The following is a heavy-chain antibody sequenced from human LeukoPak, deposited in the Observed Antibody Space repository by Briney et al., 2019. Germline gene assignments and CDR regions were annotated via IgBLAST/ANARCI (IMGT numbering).Heavy chain of an antibody. CDR2: INPSGGST. CDR1: GYTFTSYH. Sequence: ASVKVSCKASGYTFTSYHMHWVRQAPGQGLEWMGIINPSGGSTSYAQKFQGRVSMTRDTSTSTVYMELRSLRSEDTAVYYCARDVGVAVYYMDVWGKGTTVTVSS. V-gene: IGHV1-46*01. D-gene: IGHD2-15*01. CDR3: ARDVGVAVYYMDV. J-gene: IGHJ6*03.